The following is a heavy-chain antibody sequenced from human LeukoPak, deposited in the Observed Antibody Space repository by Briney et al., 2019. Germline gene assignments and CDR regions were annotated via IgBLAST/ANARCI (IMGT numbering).Heavy chain of an antibody. J-gene: IGHJ4*02. Sequence: GGSLRLSCAASGFTFSSYSMNWVRQAPGKGLEWVSSISSSSSYIYYADSVKGRFTISRDNAKNSLYLRMNSLRAEDTAVYYCARDWRYSSTKRNLDYWGQGTLVTVSS. CDR3: ARDWRYSSTKRNLDY. D-gene: IGHD6-19*01. CDR1: GFTFSSYS. V-gene: IGHV3-21*01. CDR2: ISSSSSYI.